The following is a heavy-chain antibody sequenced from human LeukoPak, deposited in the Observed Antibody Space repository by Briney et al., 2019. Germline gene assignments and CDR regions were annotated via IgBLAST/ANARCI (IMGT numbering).Heavy chain of an antibody. Sequence: PSETLSLTCTVSGGSISTSNYYWGWIRQPPGKGLEWIGSIYYSGSTYYNPSLKSRVTISVDTSKNQFSLKLSSVTAADTAVYYCARMAKLQLVLSWGQGTLVTVSS. D-gene: IGHD6-13*01. J-gene: IGHJ5*02. CDR3: ARMAKLQLVLS. V-gene: IGHV4-39*07. CDR2: IYYSGST. CDR1: GGSISTSNYY.